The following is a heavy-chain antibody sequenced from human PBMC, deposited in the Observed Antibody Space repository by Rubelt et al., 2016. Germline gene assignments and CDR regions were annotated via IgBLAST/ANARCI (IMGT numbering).Heavy chain of an antibody. D-gene: IGHD3-3*01. Sequence: GKGLEWVSVIYSGGSTYYADSVKGRFTISRDNSKNTLYLQMNSLRAEDTAVYYCARDRDLAIGGIFGVVTPGYYMDVWGKGTTVTVSS. CDR2: IYSGGST. CDR3: ARDRDLAIGGIFGVVTPGYYMDV. V-gene: IGHV3-66*01. J-gene: IGHJ6*03.